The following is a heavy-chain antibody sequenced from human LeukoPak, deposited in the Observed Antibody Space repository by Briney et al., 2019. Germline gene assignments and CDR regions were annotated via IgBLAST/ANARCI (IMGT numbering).Heavy chain of an antibody. J-gene: IGHJ4*02. CDR3: ASLPYCTNGVCYDY. CDR1: GGSISSYY. D-gene: IGHD2-8*01. V-gene: IGHV4-59*01. Sequence: SETLSLTCTVSGGSISSYYWSWIRQPPGKGLEWIGYIYYSGSTNYNPPLKSRVTISVDTSKNQFSLKLSSVTAADTAVYYCASLPYCTNGVCYDYWGQGTLVTVSS. CDR2: IYYSGST.